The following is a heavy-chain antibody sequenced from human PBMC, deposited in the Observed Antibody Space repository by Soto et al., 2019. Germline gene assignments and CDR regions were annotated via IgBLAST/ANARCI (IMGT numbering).Heavy chain of an antibody. V-gene: IGHV4-31*03. CDR2: IYYSGIT. CDR1: GVSISSGGYS. CDR3: AREPSI. J-gene: IGHJ4*02. Sequence: QVQLQESAPGLVKPSQTLSLTCTVSGVSISSGGYSWSWIRQHPGKGMEWIGYIYYSGITYYNPALKSRVTISVDTSRNQFSLKLTSVTAADTAVYYCAREPSIWGQGTLVTVSS.